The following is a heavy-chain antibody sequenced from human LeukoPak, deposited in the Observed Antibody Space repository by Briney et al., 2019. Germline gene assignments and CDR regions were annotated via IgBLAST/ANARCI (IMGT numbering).Heavy chain of an antibody. V-gene: IGHV1-3*01. Sequence: ASVKVSCKAPGYTFTSYAMHWVRQAPGQRLEWMGWINAGNGNTKYSQKFQGRVTITRDTSASTAYVELNSLRAEDTAVYYCAKDLDYYDSSGPTPPDYWGQGTLVTVSS. CDR1: GYTFTSYA. CDR3: AKDLDYYDSSGPTPPDY. D-gene: IGHD3-22*01. CDR2: INAGNGNT. J-gene: IGHJ4*02.